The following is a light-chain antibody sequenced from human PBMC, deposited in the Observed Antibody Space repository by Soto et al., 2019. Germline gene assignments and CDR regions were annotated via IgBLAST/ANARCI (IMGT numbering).Light chain of an antibody. Sequence: QSVLTQPPSVSAAPGQKVTISCSGSSSNIGNNFVSWYQQLPGTAPKLLIYDNDNRPSGIPDRFSGSKSGTSATLDITGLQTGDEADYYCGSWDSSLTSVVFGGGTQLTVL. V-gene: IGLV1-51*01. CDR3: GSWDSSLTSVV. J-gene: IGLJ2*01. CDR2: DND. CDR1: SSNIGNNF.